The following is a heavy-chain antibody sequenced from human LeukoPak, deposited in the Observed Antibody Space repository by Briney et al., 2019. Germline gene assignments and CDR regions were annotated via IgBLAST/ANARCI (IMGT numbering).Heavy chain of an antibody. D-gene: IGHD1-26*01. J-gene: IGHJ6*03. CDR3: ARDLDSPGELKYYYYMDV. CDR2: INPNSGGT. CDR1: GYTFTSYY. Sequence: ASVKVSCKASGYTFTSYYMHWVRQAAGQGLEWMGWINPNSGGTNYAQEFQGRVTMTRDTSISTAYMELSRLRSDHTAVYYCARDLDSPGELKYYYYMDVWGNGTTFTVSS. V-gene: IGHV1-2*02.